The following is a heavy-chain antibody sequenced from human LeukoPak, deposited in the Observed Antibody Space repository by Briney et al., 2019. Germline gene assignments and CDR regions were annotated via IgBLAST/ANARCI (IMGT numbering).Heavy chain of an antibody. J-gene: IGHJ4*02. CDR1: GFTFDDYA. CDR2: ISWNSGSI. V-gene: IGHV3-9*03. Sequence: GRSLRLSCAATGFTFDDYAMHWVRQAPGKGLEWVSGISWNSGSIGYADSVKGRFTISRDNAKNSLYLQMNSLRAEDMALYYCAKGRWLSSHFDYWGQGTLVTVSS. CDR3: AKGRWLSSHFDY. D-gene: IGHD6-19*01.